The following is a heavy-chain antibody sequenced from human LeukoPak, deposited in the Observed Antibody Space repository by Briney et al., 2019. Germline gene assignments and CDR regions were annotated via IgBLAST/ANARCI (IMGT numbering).Heavy chain of an antibody. Sequence: SETLSLTCTVSGGSISSSSYYWGWIRQPPGEGLEWIGSIYYSGSTYYNPSLKSRVTISVDTSKNQFSLKLSSVTAAATAVYYCAREKEGWFGEFLYGMDVWGQGTTVTVSS. CDR2: IYYSGST. CDR3: AREKEGWFGEFLYGMDV. D-gene: IGHD3-10*01. J-gene: IGHJ6*02. V-gene: IGHV4-39*02. CDR1: GGSISSSSYY.